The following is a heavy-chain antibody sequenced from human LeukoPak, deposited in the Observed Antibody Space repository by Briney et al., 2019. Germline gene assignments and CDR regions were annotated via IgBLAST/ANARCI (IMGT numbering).Heavy chain of an antibody. CDR1: GLTVSRNY. V-gene: IGHV3-66*02. CDR3: ARSTRALVPTADDAFDI. D-gene: IGHD2-2*01. Sequence: GGSLRLSCAASGLTVSRNYMNWVRQAPGKGLEWVSIIYGGGTTYYADSVKGRFTISRDNSKNTMYLQMNSLRAEDTAVYYCARSTRALVPTADDAFDIWGQGTMATVSS. CDR2: IYGGGTT. J-gene: IGHJ3*02.